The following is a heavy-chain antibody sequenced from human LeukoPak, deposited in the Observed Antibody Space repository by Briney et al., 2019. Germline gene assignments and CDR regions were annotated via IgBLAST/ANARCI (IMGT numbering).Heavy chain of an antibody. CDR1: GFTVSTNY. V-gene: IGHV3-53*01. Sequence: QPGGSLRLSCAASGFTVSTNYMSWVRQAPGKGLEWVSVIYSDGRTYYADSAKGRFTISRDNSKNTLYLQMNSLRAEDTAVYYCARDSGRFDVFDIWGQGTMVTVSS. D-gene: IGHD3-10*01. CDR3: ARDSGRFDVFDI. CDR2: IYSDGRT. J-gene: IGHJ3*02.